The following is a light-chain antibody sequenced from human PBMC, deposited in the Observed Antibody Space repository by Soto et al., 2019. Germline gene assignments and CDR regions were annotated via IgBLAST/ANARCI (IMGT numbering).Light chain of an antibody. CDR3: CSYTSNTGPYV. V-gene: IGLV2-23*02. CDR2: EVT. J-gene: IGLJ1*01. Sequence: QSALAQPASVSGSPGQSITISCTGTSNDVGSYKFVSWYQQHPGKAPKLIIFEVTKRPSGVSNRFSGSKSGKRASLTISGLRAEDEADYYCCSYTSNTGPYVFGSGTKLTVL. CDR1: SNDVGSYKF.